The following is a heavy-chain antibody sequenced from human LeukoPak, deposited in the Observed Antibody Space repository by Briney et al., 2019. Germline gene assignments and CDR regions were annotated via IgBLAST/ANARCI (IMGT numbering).Heavy chain of an antibody. J-gene: IGHJ4*02. CDR1: GFAFSSYA. CDR3: ATVLRYFDWSTFSTFVFDY. V-gene: IGHV3-23*01. D-gene: IGHD3-9*01. Sequence: GGSLGLSCAASGFAFSSYAMRWVRQAPGKGLEWVSAISGSGGSTYYADSVKGRFTISRDNSKNTLYLQMNSLRAEDTAVYYCATVLRYFDWSTFSTFVFDYWGQGTLVTVSS. CDR2: ISGSGGST.